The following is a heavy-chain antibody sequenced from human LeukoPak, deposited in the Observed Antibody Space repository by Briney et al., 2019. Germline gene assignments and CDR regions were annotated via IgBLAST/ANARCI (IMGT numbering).Heavy chain of an antibody. CDR2: ISAYNGNT. D-gene: IGHD5-18*01. CDR3: TRHGSGYGPLSDWYFDL. V-gene: IGHV1-18*01. Sequence: ASVKVSCKASGYTFTSYGISWVRQAPGQGLEWMGWISAYNGNTNYAQKLQGRVTMTTDTSTSTAYMELRSLRSDDTAVYYCTRHGSGYGPLSDWYFDLWGRGTLVTVSS. J-gene: IGHJ2*01. CDR1: GYTFTSYG.